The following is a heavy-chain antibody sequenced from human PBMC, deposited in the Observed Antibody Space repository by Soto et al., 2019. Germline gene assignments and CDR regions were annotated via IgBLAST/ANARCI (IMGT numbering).Heavy chain of an antibody. V-gene: IGHV3-74*01. CDR3: VRGEGDSYDGHGSLGRP. CDR2: MNMDGNRI. Sequence: EVQLVESGGGLVQPGGSLRLSCAASGFTFSSYWMHWVRQAPGKGLEWVSRMNMDGNRISYVDSGKGRCTISRDNAKNTFYTEMKSARVADKAVYYCVRGEGDSYDGHGSLGRPWGQGSLVTVSS. CDR1: GFTFSSYW. D-gene: IGHD2-21*01. J-gene: IGHJ5*02.